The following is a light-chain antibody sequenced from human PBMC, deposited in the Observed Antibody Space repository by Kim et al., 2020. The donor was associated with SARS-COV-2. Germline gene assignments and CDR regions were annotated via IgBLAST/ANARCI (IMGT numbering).Light chain of an antibody. CDR3: QQYKYYQWT. Sequence: SASVGDRVTITCRASQDFNDYLAWFQQKPGKAPKSLIYAASRLQSGVPSRFSGSGSGTEFTLPISNLQPEDFATYYCQQYKYYQWTFGQGTKLEI. J-gene: IGKJ2*02. CDR1: QDFNDY. V-gene: IGKV1-16*01. CDR2: AAS.